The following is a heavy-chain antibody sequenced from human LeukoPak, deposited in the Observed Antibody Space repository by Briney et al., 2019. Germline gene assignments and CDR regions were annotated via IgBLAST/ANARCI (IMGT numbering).Heavy chain of an antibody. Sequence: PGGSLRLSCAASGFTFSSYWMHWVRHAPGKGMVWVSGINSDGSSASHAESVKRRFTISRDNAENTLYLQISSLRAEDTAVYYCARFTDSSGSYWASPKRFFDYWGQGTLITVSS. CDR2: INSDGSSA. J-gene: IGHJ4*02. V-gene: IGHV3-74*01. D-gene: IGHD3-22*01. CDR1: GFTFSSYW. CDR3: ARFTDSSGSYWASPKRFFDY.